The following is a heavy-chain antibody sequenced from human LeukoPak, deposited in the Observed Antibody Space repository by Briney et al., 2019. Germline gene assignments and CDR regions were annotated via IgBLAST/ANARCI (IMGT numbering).Heavy chain of an antibody. CDR2: IKQDGSEK. J-gene: IGHJ4*02. D-gene: IGHD6-19*01. Sequence: PGGSLRLSCAASGFTFSSYWMSWVRQAPGKGLEWVANIKQDGSEKYYVDSVKGRFTISRDNAKNSLYLQMNSLRAEDTAVYYCAREPAGPVSAVAAPADYWGQGTLVTVSS. CDR3: AREPAGPVSAVAAPADY. V-gene: IGHV3-7*01. CDR1: GFTFSSYW.